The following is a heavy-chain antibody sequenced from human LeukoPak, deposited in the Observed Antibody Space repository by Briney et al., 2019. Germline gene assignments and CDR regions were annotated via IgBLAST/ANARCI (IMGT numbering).Heavy chain of an antibody. CDR2: IYYSGST. CDR3: ARRSAENDAFDI. J-gene: IGHJ3*02. V-gene: IGHV4-59*08. D-gene: IGHD2-2*01. Sequence: SETLSLTCTVSGGSISSYYWSWIRQPPGKGLEWIGYIYYSGSTNYNPSLKSRVTISVDTSKNQFSLKLSSVTAADTAAYYCARRSAENDAFDIWGQGTMVTVSS. CDR1: GGSISSYY.